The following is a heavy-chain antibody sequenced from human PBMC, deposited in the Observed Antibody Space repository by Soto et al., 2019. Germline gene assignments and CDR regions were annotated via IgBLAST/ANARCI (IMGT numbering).Heavy chain of an antibody. V-gene: IGHV3-23*01. CDR2: ISGSGGST. D-gene: IGHD3-22*01. J-gene: IGHJ4*02. CDR3: AKDEYYYDSSGYYHYFDY. Sequence: GSLRLSCAASGFTFSSYAMRWVRQAPGKGLEWVSAISGSGGSTYYADSVKGRFTISRDNSKNTLYLQMNSLRAEDTAVYYCAKDEYYYDSSGYYHYFDYWGQGTLVTVSS. CDR1: GFTFSSYA.